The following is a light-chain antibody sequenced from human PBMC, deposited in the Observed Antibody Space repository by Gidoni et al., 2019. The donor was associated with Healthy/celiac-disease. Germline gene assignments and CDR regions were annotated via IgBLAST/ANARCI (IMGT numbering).Light chain of an antibody. CDR1: SSDVGCYNY. J-gene: IGLJ2*01. V-gene: IGLV2-8*01. CDR2: EVS. Sequence: QSALTQPPSASGSPGQSVTISCTGTSSDVGCYNYVSWYHQHPGKAPKLMIYEVSKRPSGVPDRFSGSKSGNTASLTVSGLQAEDEADYYCSSYAGSNNVVFGGGTKLTVL. CDR3: SSYAGSNNVV.